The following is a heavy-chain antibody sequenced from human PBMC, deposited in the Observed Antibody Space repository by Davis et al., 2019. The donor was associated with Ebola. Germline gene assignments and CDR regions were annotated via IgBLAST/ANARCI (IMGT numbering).Heavy chain of an antibody. CDR1: GFTFSSYA. CDR2: ISYDGSNK. J-gene: IGHJ6*02. CDR3: ARDYDFWSGYRLPYYYYGMDV. D-gene: IGHD3-3*01. V-gene: IGHV3-30-3*01. Sequence: PGGSLRLSCAASGFTFSSYAMHWVRQAPGKGLEWVAVISYDGSNKYYADSVKGRFTISRDNSKNTLYLQMNSLRAEDTAVYYCARDYDFWSGYRLPYYYYGMDVWGQGTTVTVSS.